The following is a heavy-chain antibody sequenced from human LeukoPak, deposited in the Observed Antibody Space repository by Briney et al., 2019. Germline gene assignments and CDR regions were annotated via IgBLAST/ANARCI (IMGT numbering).Heavy chain of an antibody. V-gene: IGHV4-39*01. J-gene: IGHJ3*02. CDR2: IYSSGST. D-gene: IGHD3-22*01. CDR1: GDSISSSNYY. Sequence: PSETLSLTCTVSGDSISSSNYYWGWIRQPPGKGLEWIGSIYSSGSTYYNPSLKSRVTISVDTSKNQFSLKLSSVTAADTAVYYCASTCDYDTSGYYYFDIWGQGTMVTVSS. CDR3: ASTCDYDTSGYYYFDI.